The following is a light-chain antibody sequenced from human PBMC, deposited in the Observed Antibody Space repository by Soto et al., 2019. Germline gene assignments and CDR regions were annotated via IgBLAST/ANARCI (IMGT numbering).Light chain of an antibody. V-gene: IGLV2-8*01. CDR1: SSDVGGYNY. CDR3: SSYAGSNNWV. Sequence: QSVLTQPPSASGSPGQSVTISCTGTSSDVGGYNYVSWYQQHPGKAPKLMIYEVSKRPSGVPDRFSGSKPGNTASLTVSGLQAEDEADYYCSSYAGSNNWVFGGGTKVTVL. CDR2: EVS. J-gene: IGLJ2*01.